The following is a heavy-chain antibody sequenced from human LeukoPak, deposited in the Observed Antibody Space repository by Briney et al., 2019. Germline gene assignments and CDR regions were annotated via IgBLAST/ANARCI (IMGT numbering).Heavy chain of an antibody. D-gene: IGHD3-16*01. CDR1: GFSISTNY. Sequence: PGGSLRLSCAASGFSISTNYMSWVRQAPGKGLEWVSVIYSGGSAYYADSVKGRLTISRDNSKNTLYLQMNSLRAEDTAVYYCASGGDYSYYYMDVWGKGTTVTVSS. CDR2: IYSGGSA. J-gene: IGHJ6*03. CDR3: ASGGDYSYYYMDV. V-gene: IGHV3-53*01.